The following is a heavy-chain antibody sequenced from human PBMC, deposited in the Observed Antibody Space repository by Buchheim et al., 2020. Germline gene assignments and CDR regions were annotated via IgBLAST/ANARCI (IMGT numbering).Heavy chain of an antibody. J-gene: IGHJ5*02. CDR1: GFTVSSNY. CDR2: IYSGGSA. V-gene: IGHV3-66*01. Sequence: EVQLVESGGGLVQPGGSLRLSCAASGFTVSSNYMSWVRQAPGKGLEWVSVIYSGGSAYYADSVKGRFTISRDNSKNTLYLQMNSLRAEDTAVYYCARDLGGAKYSSSSGWFDPWGQGTL. D-gene: IGHD6-6*01. CDR3: ARDLGGAKYSSSSGWFDP.